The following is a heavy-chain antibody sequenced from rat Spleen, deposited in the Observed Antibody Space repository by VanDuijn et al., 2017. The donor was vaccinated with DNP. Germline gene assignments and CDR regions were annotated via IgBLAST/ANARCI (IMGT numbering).Heavy chain of an antibody. CDR3: ATSPGPNWFAY. V-gene: IGHV5S13*01. J-gene: IGHJ2*01. Sequence: EAQLVESGGGLVQPGRSLKLSCTTSGFTFSYYDMAWVRQAPTRGLEWVASITRSGDSPYYRDSVKGRFTISRDNANHTLYLQMDSLRSEDTATYYCATSPGPNWFAYWGQGVMVTVSS. D-gene: IGHD3-8*01. CDR1: GFTFSYYD. CDR2: ITRSGDSP.